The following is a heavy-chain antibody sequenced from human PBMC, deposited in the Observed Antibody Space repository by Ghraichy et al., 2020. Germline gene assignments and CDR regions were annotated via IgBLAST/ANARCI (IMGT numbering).Heavy chain of an antibody. CDR2: IIPIFGTA. D-gene: IGHD4-17*01. CDR3: ARGLGYGDYFEQPTGGAFDI. Sequence: SVKVSCKASGGTFSSYAISWVRQAPGQGLEWMGGIIPIFGTANYAQKFQGRVTITADESTSTAYMELSSLRSEDTAVYYCARGLGYGDYFEQPTGGAFDIWGQGTMVTVSS. J-gene: IGHJ3*02. CDR1: GGTFSSYA. V-gene: IGHV1-69*13.